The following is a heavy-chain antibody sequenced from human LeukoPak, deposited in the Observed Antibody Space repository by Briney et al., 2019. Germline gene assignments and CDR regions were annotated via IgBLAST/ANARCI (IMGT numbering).Heavy chain of an antibody. CDR2: IYYSGST. Sequence: PSETLSLTCTVSGGSISSYYWSWIRQPPGKGLEWIGYIYYSGSTNYNPSLKSRVTISVDTSKNQFSLKLSSVTAADTAVYYCARSIAAAATVYYYYYMDVWGKGTTVTVSS. CDR3: ARSIAAAATVYYYYYMDV. J-gene: IGHJ6*03. V-gene: IGHV4-59*01. D-gene: IGHD6-13*01. CDR1: GGSISSYY.